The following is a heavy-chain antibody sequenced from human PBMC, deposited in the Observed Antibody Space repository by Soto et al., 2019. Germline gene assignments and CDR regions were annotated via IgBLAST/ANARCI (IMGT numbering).Heavy chain of an antibody. J-gene: IGHJ4*02. CDR3: LSGWPVI. Sequence: EVQVVESGGDLVQPGGSLRLSCAASGFTFSSSKMHWVRQAPGKGLERVSSITSGGTTMYYADSVKGRFTISRDDALNSRYRQMNSLRVEDTAVYYCLSGWPVIWGQGTLVTVSS. CDR1: GFTFSSSK. V-gene: IGHV3-48*01. CDR2: ITSGGTTM.